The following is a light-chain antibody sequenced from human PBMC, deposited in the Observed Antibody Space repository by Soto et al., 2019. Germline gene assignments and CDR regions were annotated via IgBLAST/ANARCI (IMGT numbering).Light chain of an antibody. CDR1: QDIRDY. CDR3: QQYNTYPPP. CDR2: AAS. V-gene: IGKV1-16*02. Sequence: DIQMTQSPSSLSASVGDRVTITCRASQDIRDYLAWFQQKPGKPPKTLIYAASRLQPGVPSKFSGSGSGTDFTLTISSLQPEDFAPYYCQQYNTYPPPFGQGTKLDI. J-gene: IGKJ2*01.